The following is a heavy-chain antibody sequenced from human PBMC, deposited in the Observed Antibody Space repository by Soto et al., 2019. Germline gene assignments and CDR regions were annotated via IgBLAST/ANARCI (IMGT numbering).Heavy chain of an antibody. CDR2: IYPGDSDT. V-gene: IGHV5-51*01. CDR3: ARTTPLITMVRGVIYGMDV. J-gene: IGHJ6*02. D-gene: IGHD3-10*01. CDR1: GYSFTSYW. Sequence: PGESLKISCKGSGYSFTSYWIGWVRQMPGKGLEWMGIIYPGDSDTRYSPSFQGQVTISADKSISTAYLQWSSLKASDTAMYYCARTTPLITMVRGVIYGMDVWGQGTTVTVSS.